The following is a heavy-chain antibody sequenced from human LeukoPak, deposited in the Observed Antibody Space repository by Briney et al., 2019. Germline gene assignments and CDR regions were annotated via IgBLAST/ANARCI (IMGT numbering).Heavy chain of an antibody. CDR2: IYTSGST. CDR3: ARDRPYYDFWSGSMDV. Sequence: SATLSLTCTVSGGSISSYYWSWIRQPAGKGLEWIGRIYTSGSTNYNPSLKSRVTMSVDTSKNQFSLKLSSVTAADTAVYYCARDRPYYDFWSGSMDVWGKGTTVTVSS. J-gene: IGHJ6*03. CDR1: GGSISSYY. V-gene: IGHV4-4*07. D-gene: IGHD3-3*01.